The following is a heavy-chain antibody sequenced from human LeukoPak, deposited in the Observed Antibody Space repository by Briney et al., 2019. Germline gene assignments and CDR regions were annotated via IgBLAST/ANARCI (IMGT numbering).Heavy chain of an antibody. CDR1: GFTFSTYW. CDR3: ATPLDYYDSSGYHQGGD. V-gene: IGHV3-7*03. CDR2: IKPDGGKK. J-gene: IGHJ4*02. Sequence: PGGSLRLSCAASGFTFSTYWMTWVRQAPGKSLEWVANIKPDGGKKNYVDSVRGRFTISRDNANNLLYLQMNSLRAEDTAVYYCATPLDYYDSSGYHQGGDWGQGTLVTVSS. D-gene: IGHD3-22*01.